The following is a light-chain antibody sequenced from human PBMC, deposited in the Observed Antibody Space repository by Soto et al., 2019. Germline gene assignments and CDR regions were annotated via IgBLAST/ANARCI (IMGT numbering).Light chain of an antibody. J-gene: IGKJ1*01. V-gene: IGKV3-15*01. Sequence: EIVMTQSPATLSVSPGEGATISCRASQTVSSNLAWYQQVPGQAPRLLIYGASTRDTGVPARFSGSGSGTEFTLTISRLQSEDFAVYYCQQYNNWPRTFGQGTKVEVK. CDR1: QTVSSN. CDR3: QQYNNWPRT. CDR2: GAS.